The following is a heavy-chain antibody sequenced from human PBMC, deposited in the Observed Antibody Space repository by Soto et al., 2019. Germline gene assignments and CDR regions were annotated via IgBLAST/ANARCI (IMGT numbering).Heavy chain of an antibody. J-gene: IGHJ4*02. CDR3: ARGPTDYYANSCNYVLDQ. Sequence: QVQLVQSGAEVKKPGASMKVSCKASGYTFTTYGMCWVRQAPGQGIAWLGWISTYNGNTKYAESLQGRVSMTTDTTTSTADMELKSLTSDDTAVYYCARGPTDYYANSCNYVLDQWGQGTLVTVSS. V-gene: IGHV1-18*01. CDR2: ISTYNGNT. D-gene: IGHD3-22*01. CDR1: GYTFTTYG.